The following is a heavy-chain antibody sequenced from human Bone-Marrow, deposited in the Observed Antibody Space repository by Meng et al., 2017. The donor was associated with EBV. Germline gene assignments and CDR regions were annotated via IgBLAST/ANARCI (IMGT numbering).Heavy chain of an antibody. CDR2: INTNTGNP. D-gene: IGHD3-16*02. V-gene: IGHV7-4-1*02. Sequence: QVQLVQSGSELKKPGASVKVSCKASGYTFTSYAMNGVRQAPGQGLEWMGWINTNTGNPTYAQGFTGRFVFSLDTSVSTAYLQISSLKAEDTAVYYCARDILYDYVWGSYRLDPWGQGTLVTVSS. J-gene: IGHJ5*02. CDR3: ARDILYDYVWGSYRLDP. CDR1: GYTFTSYA.